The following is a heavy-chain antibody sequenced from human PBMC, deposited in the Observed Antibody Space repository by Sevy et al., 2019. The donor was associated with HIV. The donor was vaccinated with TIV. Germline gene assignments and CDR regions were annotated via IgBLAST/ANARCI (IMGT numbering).Heavy chain of an antibody. CDR2: ISNDGGNQ. V-gene: IGHV3-30*18. CDR1: GFTFRSYG. CDR3: AKDVSDGYNYFLDF. Sequence: GGSLRLSCAASGFTFRSYGMHWVRQAPGKGLEWVAVISNDGGNQYYADSVKGRFTISRDNSKNTVYLQMNSLRAADTAGYYCAKDVSDGYNYFLDFWGQGALVTVSS. J-gene: IGHJ4*02. D-gene: IGHD5-12*01.